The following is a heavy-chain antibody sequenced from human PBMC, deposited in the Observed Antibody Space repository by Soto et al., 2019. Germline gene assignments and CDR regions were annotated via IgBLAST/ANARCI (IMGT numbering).Heavy chain of an antibody. CDR1: GYTFTTFG. CDR2: ISGYSGNR. Sequence: ASVKVSCKTSGYTFTTFGISWVRQAPGQGLEWMGWISGYSGNRKYAQKFQGRVTMTTDTSTNTAYMELRSLRSDDTAMYYCARVPDCSGAHCYVYFDYWGQGTLVTVSS. D-gene: IGHD2-15*01. V-gene: IGHV1-18*01. CDR3: ARVPDCSGAHCYVYFDY. J-gene: IGHJ4*02.